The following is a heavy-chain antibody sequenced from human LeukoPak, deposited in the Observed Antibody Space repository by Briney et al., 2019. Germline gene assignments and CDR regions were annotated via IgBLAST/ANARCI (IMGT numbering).Heavy chain of an antibody. D-gene: IGHD6-13*01. J-gene: IGHJ4*02. CDR1: GFTFSSNG. CDR2: ISNDERNK. V-gene: IGHV3-30*18. CDR3: AKDRSSSWSFDY. Sequence: GGSLRLSCAASGFTFSSNGMHWVRQAPGKGLEWVAVISNDERNKDYADSVKGRFTISRDNSKNTLYLQMSTLRAEDTAVYYCAKDRSSSWSFDYWGQGTLVTVSS.